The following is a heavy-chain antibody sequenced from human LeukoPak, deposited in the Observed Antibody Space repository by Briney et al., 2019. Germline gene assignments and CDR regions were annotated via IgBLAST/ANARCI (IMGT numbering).Heavy chain of an antibody. CDR3: VRATFSYFGDPLDY. Sequence: GGSLRLSCATSGFTFSSYSMNWVRQAPGKGLEWVSSISGGSNYIYYVDSVKGRFTISRDNAKNSLYLQMNSLRSEDTAVYYCVRATFSYFGDPLDYWGQGSLVTVSS. V-gene: IGHV3-21*01. CDR2: ISGGSNYI. J-gene: IGHJ4*02. D-gene: IGHD4-17*01. CDR1: GFTFSSYS.